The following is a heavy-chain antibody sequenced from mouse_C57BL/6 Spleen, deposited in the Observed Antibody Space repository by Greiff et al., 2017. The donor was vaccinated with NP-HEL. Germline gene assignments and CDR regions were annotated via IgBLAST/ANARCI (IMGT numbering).Heavy chain of an antibody. V-gene: IGHV5-17*01. CDR2: ISSGSSTI. J-gene: IGHJ1*03. Sequence: EVNVVESGGGLVKPGGSLKLSCAASGFTFSDYGMHWVRQAPEKGLEWVAYISSGSSTIYYADTVKGRFTISRDNAKNTLFLQMTSLRSEDTAMYYCARFPIYYGSSYWYFDVWGTGTTVTVSS. CDR1: GFTFSDYG. CDR3: ARFPIYYGSSYWYFDV. D-gene: IGHD1-1*01.